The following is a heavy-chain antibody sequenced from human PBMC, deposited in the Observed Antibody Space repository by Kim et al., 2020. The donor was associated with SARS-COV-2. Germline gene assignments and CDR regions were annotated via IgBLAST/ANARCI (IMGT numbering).Heavy chain of an antibody. Sequence: GGSLRLSCAASGFTFSSYGIHWVRQAPGKGLEWVAAIWLDGSNKYYADSVKGRFTVSRDNSKNILYLQMNSLRVEDTAVYFCGRGRGSYYYYMDVWGKG. J-gene: IGHJ6*03. CDR2: IWLDGSNK. V-gene: IGHV3-33*01. CDR1: GFTFSSYG. CDR3: GRGRGSYYYYMDV. D-gene: IGHD3-16*01.